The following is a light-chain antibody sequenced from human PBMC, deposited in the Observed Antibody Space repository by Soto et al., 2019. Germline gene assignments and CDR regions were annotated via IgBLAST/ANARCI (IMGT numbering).Light chain of an antibody. CDR1: QSVSISY. J-gene: IGKJ3*01. Sequence: EIVLTQSPGTLSLSPGERATLSCRASQSVSISYIAWYQQKPGQAPRLLIYGTSSRAAGIPDRFSGSGSGTDFTLTISRLETEDFAMYYCQQYDDSFTFGPGTKVDIK. V-gene: IGKV3-20*01. CDR2: GTS. CDR3: QQYDDSFT.